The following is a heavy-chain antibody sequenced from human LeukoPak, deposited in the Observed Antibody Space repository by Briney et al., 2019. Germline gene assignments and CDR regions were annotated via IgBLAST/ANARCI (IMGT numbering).Heavy chain of an antibody. Sequence: ASVKVSCKASGYTFTGNNIYWVRQAPGQVLELMGWINPNSSDPKYAQKVHCTVTMTRDTSISTAYMELTSLKSEDTAVYYCARGVGTSWFDFDPWGQGTLVTVSS. V-gene: IGHV1-2*02. CDR3: ARGVGTSWFDFDP. D-gene: IGHD3-10*01. J-gene: IGHJ5*02. CDR1: GYTFTGNN. CDR2: INPNSSDP.